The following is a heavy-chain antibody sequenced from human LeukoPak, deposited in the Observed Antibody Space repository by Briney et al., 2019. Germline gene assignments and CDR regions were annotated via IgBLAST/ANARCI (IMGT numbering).Heavy chain of an antibody. D-gene: IGHD3-22*01. Sequence: GGSLRLSCAASGFTVSSDYMSWVRQAPGKGLEWVSYISSSGSTIYYADSVKGRFTISRDNAKNSLYLQMNSLRAEDTAVYYCARETYYYDSSGYYSNWFDPWGQGTLVTVSS. CDR3: ARETYYYDSSGYYSNWFDP. CDR1: GFTVSSDY. V-gene: IGHV3-11*04. CDR2: ISSSGSTI. J-gene: IGHJ5*02.